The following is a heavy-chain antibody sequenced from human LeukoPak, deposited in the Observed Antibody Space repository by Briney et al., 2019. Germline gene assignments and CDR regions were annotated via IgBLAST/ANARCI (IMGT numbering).Heavy chain of an antibody. V-gene: IGHV3-30*18. J-gene: IGHJ4*02. CDR2: ISYDGSNK. Sequence: GRSLRLSCAASGFTFSSYGMHWVRQAPGKGLEWVAVISYDGSNKYYADSVKGRFTISRGNSKNTLYLQMNSLRAEDTAVYYCAKVSERLATVSNFDYWGQGTLVTVSS. D-gene: IGHD6-19*01. CDR3: AKVSERLATVSNFDY. CDR1: GFTFSSYG.